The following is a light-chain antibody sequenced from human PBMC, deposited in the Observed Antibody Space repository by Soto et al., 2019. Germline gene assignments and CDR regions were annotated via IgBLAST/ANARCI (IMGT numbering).Light chain of an antibody. V-gene: IGKV1-5*01. Sequence: DIEMTQSPSTLSASLGDRATISCRASQSISSNLAWHQQKPGQAPRLLIYDASSRDTGIPARFSGSGSGTEFTLTISSLQSDDFATYYCQQYHDYSRTFGQGTKVDIK. CDR1: QSISSN. CDR3: QQYHDYSRT. J-gene: IGKJ1*01. CDR2: DAS.